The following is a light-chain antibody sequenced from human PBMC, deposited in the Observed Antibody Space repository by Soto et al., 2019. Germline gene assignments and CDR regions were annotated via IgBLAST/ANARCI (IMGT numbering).Light chain of an antibody. Sequence: ASQSVSSSYLAWYQQKPGQAPRLLIYGASSRATGIPDRFSGSGSGTDFSLTIRGLQSEVLSLHSCWQDNHWYAGWRFGHGTKVDI. V-gene: IGKV3D-20*02. CDR3: WQDNHWYAGWR. CDR2: GAS. CDR1: QSVSSSY. J-gene: IGKJ1*01.